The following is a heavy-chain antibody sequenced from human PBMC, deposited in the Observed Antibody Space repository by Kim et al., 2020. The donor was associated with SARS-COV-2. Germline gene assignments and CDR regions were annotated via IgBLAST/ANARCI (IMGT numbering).Heavy chain of an antibody. J-gene: IGHJ6*02. CDR2: IYSGGSST. D-gene: IGHD3-22*01. CDR1: GFTFSSYA. V-gene: IGHV3-23*03. Sequence: GGSLRLSCAASGFTFSSYAMSWVRQAPGKGLEWVSVIYSGGSSTYYADSVKGRFTISRDNSKNTLYLQMNSLRAEDTAVYYCAKDTFYDSSGYLTYYYYGMDVWGQGTTVTVSS. CDR3: AKDTFYDSSGYLTYYYYGMDV.